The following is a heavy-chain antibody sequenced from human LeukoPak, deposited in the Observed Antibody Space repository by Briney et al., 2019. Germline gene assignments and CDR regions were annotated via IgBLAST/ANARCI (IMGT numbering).Heavy chain of an antibody. CDR1: GFTASSNS. V-gene: IGHV3-23*01. J-gene: IGHJ5*02. Sequence: GGSLRLSCTVSGFTASSNSMSWVRQAPGKGLEWVSGISGSGGSTYYADSVKGRFTISRDNSKNTLYLQMNSLRAEDTAVYYCAKHVRSTVTRNWFDPWGQGTLVTVSS. D-gene: IGHD4-17*01. CDR2: ISGSGGST. CDR3: AKHVRSTVTRNWFDP.